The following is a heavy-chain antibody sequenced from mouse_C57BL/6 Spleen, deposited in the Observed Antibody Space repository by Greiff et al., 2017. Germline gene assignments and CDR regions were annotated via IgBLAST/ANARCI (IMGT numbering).Heavy chain of an antibody. CDR1: GFTFSGYT. CDR2: ISGGGGNT. V-gene: IGHV5-9*01. CDR3: AIGTTVDY. D-gene: IGHD1-1*01. J-gene: IGHJ2*01. Sequence: EVKLVESGGGLVKPGGSLKLSCAASGFTFSGYTMSWVRQTPEKRLEWVATISGGGGNTYYPGSVKGRFTISRDNAKNTLYLQMSSLRSEDTALYDCAIGTTVDYWGQGTTLTVSS.